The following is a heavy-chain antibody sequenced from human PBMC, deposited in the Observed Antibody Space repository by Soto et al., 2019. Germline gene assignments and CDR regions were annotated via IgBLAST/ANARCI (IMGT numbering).Heavy chain of an antibody. CDR2: IWFDGIKE. J-gene: IGHJ6*02. CDR1: GFDFTAYA. V-gene: IGHV3-33*01. Sequence: GGSLRLSCPVTGFDFTAYAMHWVRQTPDKGLEWVAIIWFDGIKEFYAESVRGRFTISIDTSKNTVFLQMNNVRAEDTALYYCTRATFDVWGQGTTVTVSS. CDR3: TRATFDV.